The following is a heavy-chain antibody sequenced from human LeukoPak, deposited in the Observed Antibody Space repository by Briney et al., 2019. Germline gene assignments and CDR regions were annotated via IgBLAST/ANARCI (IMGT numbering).Heavy chain of an antibody. CDR3: ASNGLRTLLPPDY. CDR1: GFTFSSYA. V-gene: IGHV3-30-3*01. Sequence: GRSLRLSCAASGFTFSSYAMHWVRQAPSKGLEWVAVISYDGSNKYYADSVKGRFTISRDNSKNTLYLQMNSLRAEDTAVYYCASNGLRTLLPPDYWGQGTLVTVSS. D-gene: IGHD2-15*01. J-gene: IGHJ4*02. CDR2: ISYDGSNK.